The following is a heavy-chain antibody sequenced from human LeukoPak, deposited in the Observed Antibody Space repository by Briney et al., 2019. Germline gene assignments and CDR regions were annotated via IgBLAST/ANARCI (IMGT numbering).Heavy chain of an antibody. CDR1: GFTFSSYG. Sequence: QPGRSLRLSCAASGFTFSSYGMHWVRQAPGKGLEWVAVIWYDGSNKYYADSVKGRLTISRDNSKNTLYLQMNSLRAEDTAVYYCAKDLPPYSSRPEGYYFDYWGQGTLVTVSS. J-gene: IGHJ4*02. D-gene: IGHD6-13*01. V-gene: IGHV3-33*06. CDR3: AKDLPPYSSRPEGYYFDY. CDR2: IWYDGSNK.